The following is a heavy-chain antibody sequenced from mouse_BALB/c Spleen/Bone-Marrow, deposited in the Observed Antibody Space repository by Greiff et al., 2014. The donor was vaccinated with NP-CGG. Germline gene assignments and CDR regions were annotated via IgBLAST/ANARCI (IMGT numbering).Heavy chain of an antibody. Sequence: VQLQQSGPDLVKPGASVKMSCKASGYTFTSFVMHWVKQKPGQGLEWIGYINPYNDGTKYNEKFKDKATLSSDKSSSTAYMELSSLTSEDSAVYYCGRRESGTWFAYWGRGTLVTVSA. CDR2: INPYNDGT. J-gene: IGHJ3*01. D-gene: IGHD4-1*01. CDR1: GYTFTSFV. V-gene: IGHV1-14*01. CDR3: GRRESGTWFAY.